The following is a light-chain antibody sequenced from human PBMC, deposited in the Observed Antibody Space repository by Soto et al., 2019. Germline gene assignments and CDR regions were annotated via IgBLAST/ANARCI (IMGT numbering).Light chain of an antibody. Sequence: EIVLTQSPATLSLSPGERATLSCRASQSVSSYLAWYQQKPGQAPRLLIYDASNRATGIPARFSGSGSGTAFTLTISSLVPEDFAVYYCQQRSNWLALTFGGGTKVEIK. CDR3: QQRSNWLALT. CDR2: DAS. CDR1: QSVSSY. J-gene: IGKJ4*01. V-gene: IGKV3-11*01.